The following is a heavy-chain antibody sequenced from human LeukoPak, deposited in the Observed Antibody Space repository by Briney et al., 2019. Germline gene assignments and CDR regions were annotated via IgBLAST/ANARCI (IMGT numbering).Heavy chain of an antibody. CDR1: GYTFTSYD. CDR2: MNPNSGNT. CDR3: ARGDILTGFAPAGDY. D-gene: IGHD3-9*01. J-gene: IGHJ4*02. V-gene: IGHV1-8*01. Sequence: GASVKVSCKASGYTFTSYDINWGRHATGQGLEWMGWMNPNSGNTGYAQKFQGRVTMTRNTSISTAYMELSSLRSEDTAVYYCARGDILTGFAPAGDYWGQGTLDSV.